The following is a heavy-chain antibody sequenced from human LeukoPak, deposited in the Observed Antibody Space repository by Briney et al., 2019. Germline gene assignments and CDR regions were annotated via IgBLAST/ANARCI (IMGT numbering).Heavy chain of an antibody. CDR1: GFTFSNYW. CDR2: IKRDGSEK. D-gene: IGHD3-22*01. J-gene: IGHJ4*02. CDR3: ARVSGAQTYYFDTSGYYFDY. Sequence: GGSLRLSCAASGFTFSNYWMNWVRQAPGKGLEWVANIKRDGSEKFYVDSVKGRFTISRDNAKNSLYLQMNSLRAEDTAVYYCARVSGAQTYYFDTSGYYFDYWGQGTLVTVSS. V-gene: IGHV3-7*01.